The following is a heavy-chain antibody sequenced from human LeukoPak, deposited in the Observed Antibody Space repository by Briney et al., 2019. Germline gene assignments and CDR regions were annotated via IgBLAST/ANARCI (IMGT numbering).Heavy chain of an antibody. CDR1: GFPLNTYW. CDR2: VNTEGTTT. CDR3: ASASSHRIAAGGDY. Sequence: GGSLRLSCAASGFPLNTYWMHWVRQAPGKGLVWVSRVNTEGTTTEYADSVKGRFTISRDNAKYTLYLQMSSLRAEDTAVYYCASASSHRIAAGGDYWGQGTLVTVSS. V-gene: IGHV3-74*01. D-gene: IGHD6-13*01. J-gene: IGHJ4*02.